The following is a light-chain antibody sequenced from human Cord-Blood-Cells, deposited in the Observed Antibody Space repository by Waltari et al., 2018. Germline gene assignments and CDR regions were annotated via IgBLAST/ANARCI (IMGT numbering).Light chain of an antibody. CDR3: QQYNNWPRT. Sequence: EIVMTQSPATLSVSPGERATLSCRASQSVSSNFAWYQQKPGQAPRLLIYGASTRATGIPARFSVSGSGTEFTLPLSSLRSEDFVVYYCQQYNNWPRTFGQGTKVEVK. J-gene: IGKJ1*01. CDR1: QSVSSN. V-gene: IGKV3-15*01. CDR2: GAS.